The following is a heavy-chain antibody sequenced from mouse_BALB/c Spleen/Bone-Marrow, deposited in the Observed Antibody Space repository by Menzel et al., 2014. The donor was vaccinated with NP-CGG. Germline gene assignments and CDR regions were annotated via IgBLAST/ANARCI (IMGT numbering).Heavy chain of an antibody. CDR3: AREGYYCGSSTYYAMDY. J-gene: IGHJ4*01. V-gene: IGHV1-87*01. D-gene: IGHD1-1*01. CDR1: GYTFTSYC. CDR2: IYPGDGDT. Sequence: VQLQQSGAELARPGASGKLSCKASGYTFTSYCMHWVKQRPGQGLEWIGAIYPGDGDTRYTQKFKGKVTLTADNSSSAAYMHLSILPSEDSAVYYCAREGYYCGSSTYYAMDYWGQGTSVTVSS.